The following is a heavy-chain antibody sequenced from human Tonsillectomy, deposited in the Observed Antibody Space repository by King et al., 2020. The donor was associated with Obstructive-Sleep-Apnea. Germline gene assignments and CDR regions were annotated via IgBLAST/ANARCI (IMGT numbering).Heavy chain of an antibody. CDR1: GGSISSYS. J-gene: IGHJ3*02. D-gene: IGHD6-19*01. CDR3: ARGSNGWYAFDT. CDR2: IYSRGNT. Sequence: VQLQESGPGLVKPSETLSLTCTVSGGSISSYSWSWIRLPAGKGLEWIGRIYSRGNTNYNSSLKGRVTMSVDTSENQFSLRLTSVTAADTAVYYCARGSNGWYAFDTWGQGTMVTVSS. V-gene: IGHV4-4*07.